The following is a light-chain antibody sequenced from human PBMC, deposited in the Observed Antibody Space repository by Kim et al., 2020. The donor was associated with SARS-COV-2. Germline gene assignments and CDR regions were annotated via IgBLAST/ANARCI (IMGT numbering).Light chain of an antibody. CDR1: GAGHD. CDR2: LTT. CDR3: QSYDYSLGGLV. V-gene: IGLV1-40*01. Sequence: VVGAPGQRVTISCTGAGHDVHWYQLLPGTAPKLLIFLTTKRPSGVPDRFSGSKSGTSASLAISGLQAEDEADYYCQSYDYSLGGLVFGGGTQLTVL. J-gene: IGLJ2*01.